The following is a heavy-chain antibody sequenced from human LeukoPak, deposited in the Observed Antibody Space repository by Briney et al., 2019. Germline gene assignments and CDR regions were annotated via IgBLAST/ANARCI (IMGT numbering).Heavy chain of an antibody. CDR3: ARALSSFWFDP. V-gene: IGHV4-61*02. CDR1: GGSISRDRYY. CDR2: IHISGST. D-gene: IGHD2-2*01. J-gene: IGHJ5*02. Sequence: SQTLSLTCTVSGGSISRDRYYWSWIRQPAGKELEWIGRIHISGSTNYNPSLKSRVTISVDTSKNQFSLKLSSVTAADTAVYYCARALSSFWFDPWGQGTLVTVSS.